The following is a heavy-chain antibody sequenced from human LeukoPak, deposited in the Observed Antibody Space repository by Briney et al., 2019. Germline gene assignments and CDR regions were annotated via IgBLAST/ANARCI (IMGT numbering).Heavy chain of an antibody. V-gene: IGHV3-21*01. CDR1: GFTFSSYS. CDR3: ASHIVGALGAFDI. D-gene: IGHD1-26*01. Sequence: GGSLRLSCAASGFTFSSYSMNWVRQAPGKGLEWVSSISSSSSYIYYADSVKGRFTISRDNAKNSLYLQMNSLRAEDTAVYYCASHIVGALGAFDIGGQGKMVTVSS. J-gene: IGHJ3*02. CDR2: ISSSSSYI.